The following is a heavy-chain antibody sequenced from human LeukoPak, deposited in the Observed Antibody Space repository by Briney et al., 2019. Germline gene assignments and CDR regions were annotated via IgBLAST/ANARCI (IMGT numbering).Heavy chain of an antibody. Sequence: GGSLRLSCAASGFTFSSYAMSWVRQAPGKGLEWVSAISGSGGSTYYADSVKGRFTISRDNSKNTLYLQMNSLRAEDTAVYYCAKQWAEIAVAFYYFDYWGQGTLVTVSS. CDR3: AKQWAEIAVAFYYFDY. V-gene: IGHV3-23*01. CDR1: GFTFSSYA. J-gene: IGHJ4*02. CDR2: ISGSGGST. D-gene: IGHD6-19*01.